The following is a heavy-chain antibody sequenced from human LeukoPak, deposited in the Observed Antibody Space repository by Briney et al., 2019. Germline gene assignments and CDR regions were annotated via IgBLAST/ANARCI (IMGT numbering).Heavy chain of an antibody. Sequence: ASETLSLTCAVYGGSFSGYYWNWIHQPPGKGLEWIGEINHSGSTNYNPSLKSRVTISVDTSKNQFSLKLSSVTAADTAVYYCARGKGYSYGYFWFDPWGQGTLVTVSS. V-gene: IGHV4-34*01. CDR2: INHSGST. D-gene: IGHD5-18*01. J-gene: IGHJ5*02. CDR1: GGSFSGYY. CDR3: ARGKGYSYGYFWFDP.